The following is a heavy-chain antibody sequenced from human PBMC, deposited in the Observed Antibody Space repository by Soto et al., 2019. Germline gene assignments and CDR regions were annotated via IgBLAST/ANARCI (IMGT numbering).Heavy chain of an antibody. D-gene: IGHD3-22*01. V-gene: IGHV3-23*01. CDR2: ISGSGGST. CDR3: AKAHTYYYGSSGYPLGY. CDR1: GFTFSDYY. J-gene: IGHJ4*02. Sequence: GGSLRLSCAASGFTFSDYYMSWIRQAPGKGLEWVSAISGSGGSTYYADSVKGRFTISRDNSKNTLYLQMNSLRAEDTAVYYCAKAHTYYYGSSGYPLGYWGQGTLVTVSS.